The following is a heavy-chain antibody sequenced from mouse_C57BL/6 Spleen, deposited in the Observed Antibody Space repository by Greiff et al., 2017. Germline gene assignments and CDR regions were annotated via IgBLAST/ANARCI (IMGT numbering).Heavy chain of an antibody. J-gene: IGHJ2*01. CDR3: ARGGNWDYFDY. D-gene: IGHD4-1*01. CDR2: ISYSGST. Sequence: VQLQQSGPGMVKPSQSLSLTCTVTGYSITSGYDWHWIRRFPGNKLEWMGYISYSGSTNYNPPLKSRISITLDTSKNHFFLKLNSVTTEDTATDYCARGGNWDYFDYWGQGTTLTVSS. V-gene: IGHV3-1*01. CDR1: GYSITSGYD.